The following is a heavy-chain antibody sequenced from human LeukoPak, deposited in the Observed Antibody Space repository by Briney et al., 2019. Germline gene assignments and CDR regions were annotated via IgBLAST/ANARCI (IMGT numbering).Heavy chain of an antibody. J-gene: IGHJ4*02. CDR1: GGTFSSYA. D-gene: IGHD6-19*01. CDR2: IIPILGIA. V-gene: IGHV1-69*04. Sequence: SVKVSCKASGGTFSSYAISWVRQAPGQGLEWMGRIIPILGIANYAQKFQGRVTITADKSTSTAYMELSSLRSEDTAVYYCARGNSGWYSAFDYWGQGTLVTVSS. CDR3: ARGNSGWYSAFDY.